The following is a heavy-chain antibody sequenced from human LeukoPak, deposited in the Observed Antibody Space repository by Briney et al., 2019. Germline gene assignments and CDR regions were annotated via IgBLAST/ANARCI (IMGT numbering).Heavy chain of an antibody. CDR2: ISYDGSNK. V-gene: IGHV3-30*03. Sequence: GRSLRLSCAASGFTFSSYGMHWVRQAPGKGLEWVAVISYDGSNKYYADSVKGRFTISRDNSKNTLYLQMNSLRAEDTAVYYCARSGLVVAAAGTASPQYYYYGMDVWGQGTTVTVSS. D-gene: IGHD6-13*01. CDR1: GFTFSSYG. CDR3: ARSGLVVAAAGTASPQYYYYGMDV. J-gene: IGHJ6*02.